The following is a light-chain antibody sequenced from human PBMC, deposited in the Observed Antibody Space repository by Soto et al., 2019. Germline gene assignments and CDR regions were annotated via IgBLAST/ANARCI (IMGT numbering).Light chain of an antibody. Sequence: QSALTQPASVSGSPGQSITISCTGTSSDVGGYNYVSWYQQHPGKAPKLMIYDVSNRPSGVSNRFSGSKSGNTASLTISGLQAEDEADYYCSSYAGSSTFSYVFGTGTKVTVL. CDR3: SSYAGSSTFSYV. CDR2: DVS. V-gene: IGLV2-14*01. J-gene: IGLJ1*01. CDR1: SSDVGGYNY.